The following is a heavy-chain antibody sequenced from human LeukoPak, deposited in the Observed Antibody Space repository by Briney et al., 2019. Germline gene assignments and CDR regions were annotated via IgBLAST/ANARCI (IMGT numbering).Heavy chain of an antibody. V-gene: IGHV3-23*01. CDR3: AKGLLLLRFFRLCSFDI. CDR2: VSTGSNYI. D-gene: IGHD3-3*01. Sequence: GGSLRLSCAASGFSFSIDGMGWVRRAPGKGLEGVSSVSTGSNYIYYADSVQGRFTISRDNSKNTLYLQMNSLRAEDTAVYYCAKGLLLLRFFRLCSFDIWGQGTMVTVSS. CDR1: GFSFSIDG. J-gene: IGHJ3*02.